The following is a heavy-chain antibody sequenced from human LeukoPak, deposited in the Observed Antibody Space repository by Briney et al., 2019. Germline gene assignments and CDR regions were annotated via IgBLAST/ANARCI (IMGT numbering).Heavy chain of an antibody. Sequence: GGSLRLSCAASGFTLSSCAMSWVRQAPGKGLEEVSAISGTGGSTYYADSVKGRFTISRDKYKNTLYLPINSLTPEPTAVYPCAKDLKPPHFPMHYYFDYSGQGTLVTVSS. CDR2: ISGTGGST. CDR3: AKDLKPPHFPMHYYFDY. J-gene: IGHJ4*02. CDR1: GFTLSSCA. V-gene: IGHV3-23*01.